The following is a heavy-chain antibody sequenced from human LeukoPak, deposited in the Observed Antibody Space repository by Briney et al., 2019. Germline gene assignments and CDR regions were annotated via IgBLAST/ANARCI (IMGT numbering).Heavy chain of an antibody. CDR3: AKDCSSTSCYGY. CDR2: ISYDGSNK. V-gene: IGHV3-30*18. J-gene: IGHJ4*02. CDR1: GFTFSSYG. Sequence: HPGGSLRLSCAASGFTFSSYGMHWVRQAPGKGLEWVAVISYDGSNKYYADSVKGRFTISRDNSNNTLYLQMNRLRAEDTAVYYCAKDCSSTSCYGYWGQGTLVTVSS. D-gene: IGHD2-2*01.